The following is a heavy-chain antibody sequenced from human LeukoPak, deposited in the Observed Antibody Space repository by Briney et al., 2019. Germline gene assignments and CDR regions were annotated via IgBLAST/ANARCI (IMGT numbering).Heavy chain of an antibody. CDR1: GYSISSGYY. Sequence: SETLSLTCAVSGYSISSGYYWGWIRQPPGKGLEWIGSIYHSGSTTYNPSLKSRVTISADTSKNQFSLRLSSVTAADTAVYYCARGGYGKTLYYFDYWGQGTLVTVSS. CDR2: IYHSGST. CDR3: ARGGYGKTLYYFDY. J-gene: IGHJ4*02. D-gene: IGHD5-12*01. V-gene: IGHV4-38-2*01.